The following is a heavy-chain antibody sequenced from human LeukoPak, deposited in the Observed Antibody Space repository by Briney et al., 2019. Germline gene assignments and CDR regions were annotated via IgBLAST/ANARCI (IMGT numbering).Heavy chain of an antibody. J-gene: IGHJ4*02. Sequence: GESLKISCKGSGYSFTSYWIGWVRQAPGKGLEWVAVISYDGSNKYYADSVKGRFTISRDNSKNTLYLQMNSLRAEDTAVYYCAREYRLLPDYWGQGTLVTVSS. CDR3: AREYRLLPDY. CDR2: ISYDGSNK. V-gene: IGHV3-30*19. D-gene: IGHD2/OR15-2a*01. CDR1: GYSFTSYW.